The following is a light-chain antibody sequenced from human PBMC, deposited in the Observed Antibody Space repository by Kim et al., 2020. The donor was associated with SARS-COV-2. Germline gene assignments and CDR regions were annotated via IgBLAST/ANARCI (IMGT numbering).Light chain of an antibody. Sequence: GQSTTHSCTGTISDVGGFNYVSWYQQHPGKAPKLMIYDVSNRPSGVSNRFSGSKSGNTASLTISGLQAEDEADYYCSSYTSSSTLVFGGGTQLTVL. J-gene: IGLJ2*01. CDR2: DVS. CDR3: SSYTSSSTLV. V-gene: IGLV2-14*03. CDR1: ISDVGGFNY.